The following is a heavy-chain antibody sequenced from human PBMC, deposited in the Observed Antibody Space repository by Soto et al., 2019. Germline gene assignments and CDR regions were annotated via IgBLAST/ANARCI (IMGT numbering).Heavy chain of an antibody. J-gene: IGHJ4*02. CDR3: ARGCGSVYLEGGQGY. V-gene: IGHV1-69*12. Sequence: QVQLVQSGAEVKKPGSSVKVSCKASGGTFSSYAISWVRQAPGQGLEWMGGIIPIFGTANYAQEFQGRVTITAAESTSTAYLELSSLSSEDTAVYYCARGCGSVYLEGGQGYWGQGTLVTVSS. CDR2: IIPIFGTA. CDR1: GGTFSSYA. D-gene: IGHD3-3*01.